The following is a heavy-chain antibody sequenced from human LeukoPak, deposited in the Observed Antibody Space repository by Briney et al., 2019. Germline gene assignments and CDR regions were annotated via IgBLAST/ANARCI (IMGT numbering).Heavy chain of an antibody. Sequence: GGSVRLSCAASGFTFSGYAIQWVRQAPGKGLEWVGVISSGGRTKYYADSVQGRFTISRDNSENTLFLQMNSLRAEDTAVHYCAKDGGVTGTFDYWGQGTLVTVSS. D-gene: IGHD3-16*01. CDR2: ISSGGRTK. J-gene: IGHJ4*02. V-gene: IGHV3-30*04. CDR1: GFTFSGYA. CDR3: AKDGGVTGTFDY.